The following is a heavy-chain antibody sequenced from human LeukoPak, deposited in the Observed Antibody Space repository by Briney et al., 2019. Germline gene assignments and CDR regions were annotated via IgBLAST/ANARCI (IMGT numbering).Heavy chain of an antibody. J-gene: IGHJ4*02. V-gene: IGHV3-33*01. CDR2: IWYDGSNK. Sequence: PGGSLRLSCAASGFTFSSYGIHWVRQAPGKGLEWVAVIWYDGSNKYYADSVKGRFTISRDSSKNTLHLQMTSLRADDTAVYYCARDDIAVAGKDYWGQGTLVTVSS. CDR3: ARDDIAVAGKDY. CDR1: GFTFSSYG. D-gene: IGHD6-19*01.